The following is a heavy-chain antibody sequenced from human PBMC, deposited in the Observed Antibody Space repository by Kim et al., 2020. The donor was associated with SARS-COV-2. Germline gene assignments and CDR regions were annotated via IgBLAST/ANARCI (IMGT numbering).Heavy chain of an antibody. V-gene: IGHV3-30-3*01. D-gene: IGHD1-26*01. Sequence: GGSLRLSCAASGFTFSSYAMHWVRQAPGKGLEWVAVISYDGSNKYYADSVKGRFTISRDNSKNTLYLQMNIMRAEDTDVYYCASAQGGGYSESFYFGGQG. J-gene: IGHJ4*02. CDR3: ASAQGGGYSESFYF. CDR1: GFTFSSYA. CDR2: ISYDGSNK.